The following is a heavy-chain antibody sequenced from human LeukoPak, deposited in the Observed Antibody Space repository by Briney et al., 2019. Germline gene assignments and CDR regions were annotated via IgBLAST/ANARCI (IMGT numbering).Heavy chain of an antibody. CDR1: GYSITSSSW. V-gene: IGHV4-28*01. J-gene: IGHJ5*02. CDR2: IYHSGTT. Sequence: SETLSLTCAVSGYSITSSSWWGWIRQPPGKGLEWIGYIYHSGTTYYNPSLQSRVTMSVDTSKNQFSLKLSSVTAVDTAVYYCASSSSGYYYDWFDPWGRGTLVTVSS. CDR3: ASSSSGYYYDWFDP. D-gene: IGHD3-22*01.